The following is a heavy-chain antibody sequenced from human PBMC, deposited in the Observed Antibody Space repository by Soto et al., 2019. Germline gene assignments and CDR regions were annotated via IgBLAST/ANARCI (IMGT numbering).Heavy chain of an antibody. J-gene: IGHJ6*02. V-gene: IGHV1-2*02. CDR2: INPNSGGT. CDR1: GYTFTGYY. D-gene: IGHD6-19*01. CDR3: ASDSSGWYSDYYGMDV. Sequence: AASVKVSCKASGYTFTGYYMHWVRQAPGQGLEWMGWINPNSGGTNYAQKFQGRVTMTRDTAISTAYMELSRLRSDDTAVYYCASDSSGWYSDYYGMDVWGQGTTVTVS.